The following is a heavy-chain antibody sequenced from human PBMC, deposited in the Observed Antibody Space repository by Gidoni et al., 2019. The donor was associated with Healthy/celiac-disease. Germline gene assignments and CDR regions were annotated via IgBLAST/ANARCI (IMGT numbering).Heavy chain of an antibody. V-gene: IGHV4-39*01. J-gene: IGHJ5*02. D-gene: IGHD2-2*01. CDR2: IYYSGRP. Sequence: QLQLPESGPGLVKPSETLSLTCTVSGSSISSSCYCWGWIRHPPGKGLEWIGGIYYSGRPYYNPSLKRRVTISVDTSKNQFSLKLVSMTAADTAVYYCARQGGDSVVVPAAYNWFDPWGQGTLVTVSS. CDR1: GSSISSSCYC. CDR3: ARQGGDSVVVPAAYNWFDP.